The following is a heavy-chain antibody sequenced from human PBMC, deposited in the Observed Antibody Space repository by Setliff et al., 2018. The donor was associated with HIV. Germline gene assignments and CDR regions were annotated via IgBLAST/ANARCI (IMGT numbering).Heavy chain of an antibody. V-gene: IGHV3-48*01. Sequence: GGSLRLSCAASGFTFSTYSMNWVRQAPGKGLEWVSYISRSSNTVYYADSLKGRFTISRDNAKNSLYLQMNSLRVEDTAVYYCARASYSSGWYAVMDVWGKGTTVTVAS. D-gene: IGHD6-19*01. CDR2: ISRSSNTV. J-gene: IGHJ6*03. CDR3: ARASYSSGWYAVMDV. CDR1: GFTFSTYS.